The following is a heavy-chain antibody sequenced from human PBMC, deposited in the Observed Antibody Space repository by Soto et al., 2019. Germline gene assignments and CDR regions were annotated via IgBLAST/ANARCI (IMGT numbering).Heavy chain of an antibody. CDR2: IYYSGST. J-gene: IGHJ6*02. D-gene: IGHD2-15*01. V-gene: IGHV4-59*01. CDR1: GGSISSYY. CDR3: ARDLGYCSGGSCYGYYYYGMDV. Sequence: SETLSLTCTVSGGSISSYYRIFSRQAPFKGLEWIGYIYYSGSTNYNPSLKSRVTISVDTSKNQFSLKLSSVTAADTAVYYCARDLGYCSGGSCYGYYYYGMDVWGQGTTVTVSS.